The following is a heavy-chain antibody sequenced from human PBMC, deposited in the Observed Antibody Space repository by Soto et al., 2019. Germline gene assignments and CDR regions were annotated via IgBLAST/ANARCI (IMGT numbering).Heavy chain of an antibody. D-gene: IGHD3-22*01. CDR3: GRADTSVSSSGV. CDR1: DGSISSSYW. CDR2: ISPTGGT. J-gene: IGHJ4*02. Sequence: QLQLQESGPGLVKPSGTLSLTCAVSDGSISSSYWWTWVRQPPGKGLEWIGEISPTGGTNYNPSLQSGATISEDTPKNRFPLELSSVPAAAAALYFCGRADTSVSSSGVWAQETLVTVSS. V-gene: IGHV4-4*02.